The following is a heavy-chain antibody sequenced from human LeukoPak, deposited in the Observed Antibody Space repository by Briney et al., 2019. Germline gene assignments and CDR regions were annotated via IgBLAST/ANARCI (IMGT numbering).Heavy chain of an antibody. CDR3: AREVVGASDY. CDR2: ISSRSATI. V-gene: IGHV3-48*01. CDR1: GFTFSNYA. D-gene: IGHD1-26*01. J-gene: IGHJ4*02. Sequence: GGSLRLSCAASGFTFSNYAMSWVRQAPGKGLEWVSYISSRSATIYYADSVKGRFTISRDNAKNSPYLQMNSLRAEDTAVYYCAREVVGASDYWGQGTPVTVSS.